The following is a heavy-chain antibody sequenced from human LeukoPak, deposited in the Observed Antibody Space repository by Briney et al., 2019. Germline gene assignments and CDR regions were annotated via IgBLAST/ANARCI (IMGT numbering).Heavy chain of an antibody. D-gene: IGHD3-10*01. CDR3: AKDRSGELLLDYFDY. CDR1: GFTFHDYA. V-gene: IGHV3-9*01. J-gene: IGHJ4*02. CDR2: ISWNSGTI. Sequence: GGSLRLSCAASGFTFHDYAMHWVRQAPGKGLEWVSGISWNSGTIGYADSVKGRFTISRDNAKNSLYLQMNSLRAEDTALYYCAKDRSGELLLDYFDYWGQGTLATVSS.